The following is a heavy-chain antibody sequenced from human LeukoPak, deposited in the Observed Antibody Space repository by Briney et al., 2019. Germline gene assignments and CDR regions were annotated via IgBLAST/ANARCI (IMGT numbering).Heavy chain of an antibody. CDR2: INWNSGTI. V-gene: IGHV3-9*01. CDR1: GFAFGDYA. Sequence: GRSLRLSCAASGFAFGDYAMYWVRQVPGKGLEWVSGINWNSGTIRYADSVKGRFTISRDNAKNSLCLQMNSLRAEDTAFYYCAKDMWSRYCSGWYIVHWGQGTLVTVSS. J-gene: IGHJ4*02. D-gene: IGHD6-19*01. CDR3: AKDMWSRYCSGWYIVH.